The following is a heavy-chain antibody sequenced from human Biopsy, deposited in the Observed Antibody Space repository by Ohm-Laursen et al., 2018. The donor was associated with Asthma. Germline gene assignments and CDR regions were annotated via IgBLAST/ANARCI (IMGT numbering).Heavy chain of an antibody. V-gene: IGHV3-53*01. CDR1: GFSFSNFA. CDR3: ARGDSSGWSHYYFDY. CDR2: IYSGGTS. J-gene: IGHJ4*02. D-gene: IGHD6-19*01. Sequence: SLRLSCSASGFSFSNFATHWVRQAPGKGLEWVSVIYSGGTSHTADSVRGRFTISRDYSKNTLYLQMHSLRAEDTAVYYCARGDSSGWSHYYFDYWGQGTLVTVSS.